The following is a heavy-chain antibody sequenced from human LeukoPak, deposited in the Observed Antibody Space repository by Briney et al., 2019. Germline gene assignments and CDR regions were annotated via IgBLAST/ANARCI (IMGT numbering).Heavy chain of an antibody. Sequence: GGSLRLSCAASGFTLDDYAMHWVRQAPGKGVEWVSGIIWNSGSIGYADSVEGRFTISRDNAKNSLYLQMNSLRAEDTALYYCAKDISVGATPYYFDYWGQGTLVTVSS. CDR3: AKDISVGATPYYFDY. J-gene: IGHJ4*02. CDR1: GFTLDDYA. D-gene: IGHD1-26*01. V-gene: IGHV3-9*01. CDR2: IIWNSGSI.